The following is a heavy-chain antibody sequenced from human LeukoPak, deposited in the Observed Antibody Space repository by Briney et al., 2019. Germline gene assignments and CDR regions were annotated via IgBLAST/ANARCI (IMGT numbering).Heavy chain of an antibody. V-gene: IGHV4-34*01. CDR2: INHSGST. CDR1: GGSFSGYY. J-gene: IGHJ4*02. D-gene: IGHD3-10*01. CDR3: ASLSGSYSPIDY. Sequence: SETLSLTCAVYGGSFSGYYWSWIRQPRGKGLEWIGEINHSGSTNYNPSLKSRVTISVDTSKNQFSLKLSSVTAADTAVYYCASLSGSYSPIDYWGQGTLVTVSS.